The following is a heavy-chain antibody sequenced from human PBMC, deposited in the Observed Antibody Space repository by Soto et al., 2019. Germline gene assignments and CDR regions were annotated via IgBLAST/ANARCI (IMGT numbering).Heavy chain of an antibody. CDR1: GYTFTSYG. CDR3: ARDIVVVPAAAYYYGMDV. Sequence: QVQLVQSGAEVKKPGASVKVSCKASGYTFTSYGISWVRQAPGQGLEWMGWISAYNGNTNYAQKLQGRVTMTTDTSTSTANMELRSLRSDDTAVYYCARDIVVVPAAAYYYGMDVWGQGTTVTVSS. CDR2: ISAYNGNT. V-gene: IGHV1-18*01. J-gene: IGHJ6*02. D-gene: IGHD2-2*01.